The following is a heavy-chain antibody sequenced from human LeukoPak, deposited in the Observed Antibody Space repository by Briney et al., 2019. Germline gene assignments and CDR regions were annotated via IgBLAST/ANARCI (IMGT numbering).Heavy chain of an antibody. CDR1: GFTFSAYA. J-gene: IGHJ5*02. D-gene: IGHD3-22*01. V-gene: IGHV3-23*01. Sequence: GGSLRLSCATSGFTFSAYAMSWVRQTPGMGLEWVSAIGGGGTSTFHADSVKGRFTISRDNSKNTLYLQMNSLRAEDSAIYYCARDLRTFYRDSNVSPWGQGTLVTVSS. CDR3: ARDLRTFYRDSNVSP. CDR2: IGGGGTST.